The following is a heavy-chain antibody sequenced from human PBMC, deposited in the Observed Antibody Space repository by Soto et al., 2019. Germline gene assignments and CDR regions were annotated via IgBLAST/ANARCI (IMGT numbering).Heavy chain of an antibody. CDR2: IDSSGEK. CDR3: ARRHLAVAVSPWFDP. Sequence: QVTLKESGPVLVKPTETLTLRCTVSGLSITDSEMGVSWIRQPPGQPRECLAHIDSSGEKSYRTFLKSRLAISKDTSKSQIVLTMTNMDPADTATYYCARRHLAVAVSPWFDPWGQGIPVTVSS. D-gene: IGHD6-19*01. V-gene: IGHV2-26*01. J-gene: IGHJ5*02. CDR1: GLSITDSEMG.